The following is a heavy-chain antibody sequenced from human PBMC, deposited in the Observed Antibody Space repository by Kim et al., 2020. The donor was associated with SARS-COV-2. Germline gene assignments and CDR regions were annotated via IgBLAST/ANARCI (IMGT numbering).Heavy chain of an antibody. D-gene: IGHD4-17*01. Sequence: TPSLKSRVTISVDTSKNQFSLKLSSVTAADTAVYYCARHGYDYGDYTHDYWGQGTLVTVSS. J-gene: IGHJ4*02. V-gene: IGHV4-39*01. CDR3: ARHGYDYGDYTHDY.